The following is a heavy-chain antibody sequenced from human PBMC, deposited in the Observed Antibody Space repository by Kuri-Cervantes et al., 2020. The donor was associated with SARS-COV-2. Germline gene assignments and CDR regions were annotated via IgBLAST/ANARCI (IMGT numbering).Heavy chain of an antibody. Sequence: SDTLSLTCTVSGDSISSSAFYWGWIRQPPGKGLEWIAKIYYTGSTYYNPSLKSRVTISVDTSKNQFSLKLTSVTATDTAMYYCVRLPPPFKGVVPAHWGQGTLVTVSS. D-gene: IGHD2-8*01. CDR1: GDSISSSAFY. V-gene: IGHV4-39*01. CDR3: VRLPPPFKGVVPAH. J-gene: IGHJ4*02. CDR2: IYYTGST.